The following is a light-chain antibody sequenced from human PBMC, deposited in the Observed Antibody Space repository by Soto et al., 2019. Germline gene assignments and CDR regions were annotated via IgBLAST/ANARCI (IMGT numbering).Light chain of an antibody. Sequence: QSALTQPRSVSGSPGQSVTISCTGTSSDVGGYNYVSWYQQYPGKAPKLIIYDVSKRPSRVPDRFSGSKSGNTASLTISGLQAEDEADYYCCSYAGTYTLWVFGGGTKLTVL. CDR2: DVS. V-gene: IGLV2-11*01. CDR1: SSDVGGYNY. J-gene: IGLJ3*02. CDR3: CSYAGTYTLWV.